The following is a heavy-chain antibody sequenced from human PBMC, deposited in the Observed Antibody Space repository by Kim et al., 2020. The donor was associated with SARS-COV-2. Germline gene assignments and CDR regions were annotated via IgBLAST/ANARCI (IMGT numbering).Heavy chain of an antibody. CDR1: GFTLRNYA. V-gene: IGHV3-23*01. D-gene: IGHD2-21*02. Sequence: GGSLRLSCVVSGFTLRNYAMSWVRQAPGKGLQWVSATSASGDTTFYADSVKGRFTVSRDNSGDTIYLQMNSLRAEDTALYYCAKHMVVVTAIYDYWGQGTLVTVSS. J-gene: IGHJ4*02. CDR3: AKHMVVVTAIYDY. CDR2: TSASGDTT.